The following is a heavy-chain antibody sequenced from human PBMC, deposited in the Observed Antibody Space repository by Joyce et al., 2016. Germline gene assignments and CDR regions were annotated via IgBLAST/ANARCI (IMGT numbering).Heavy chain of an antibody. D-gene: IGHD6-19*01. Sequence: EVQLVESGGGVVQPGGSLRLSCAASGFTFSSYWMHWLRQAPGKGLEWFSRINAGGSPTNYADSVKGRFTISRDNAKNTVYLQLNSLRPEDTAVYYCARESSFYQDFFQHWGQGTLVTVSS. CDR3: ARESSFYQDFFQH. CDR2: INAGGSPT. CDR1: GFTFSSYW. V-gene: IGHV3-74*01. J-gene: IGHJ1*01.